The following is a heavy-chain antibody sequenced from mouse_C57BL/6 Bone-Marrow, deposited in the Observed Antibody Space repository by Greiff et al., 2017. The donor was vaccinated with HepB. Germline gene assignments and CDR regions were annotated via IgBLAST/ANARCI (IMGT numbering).Heavy chain of an antibody. CDR2: INPNYGTT. J-gene: IGHJ2*01. D-gene: IGHD1-1*01. CDR3: ARAFITTVVAPFDY. Sequence: EVQLQQSGPELVKPGASVKISCKASGYSFTDYNMNWVKQSNGKSLEWIGVINPNYGTTSYNQKFKGKATLTVDQSSSTAYKQLNSLTSEDSAVYYCARAFITTVVAPFDYWGQGTTLTVSS. CDR1: GYSFTDYN. V-gene: IGHV1-39*01.